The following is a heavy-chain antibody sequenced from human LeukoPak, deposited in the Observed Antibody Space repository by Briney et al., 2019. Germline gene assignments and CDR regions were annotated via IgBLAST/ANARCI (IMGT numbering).Heavy chain of an antibody. J-gene: IGHJ3*02. CDR1: GGSFSGYY. Sequence: PSETLSLTCAVYGGSFSGYYWSWIRQPPGKGLEWIGEINHSGSTNYNPSLKSRVTISVDTSKYQFSLKLSSVTAADTAVYYCARVTYYYDSSGYLGDAFDIWGQGTMVTVSS. D-gene: IGHD3-22*01. V-gene: IGHV4-34*01. CDR2: INHSGST. CDR3: ARVTYYYDSSGYLGDAFDI.